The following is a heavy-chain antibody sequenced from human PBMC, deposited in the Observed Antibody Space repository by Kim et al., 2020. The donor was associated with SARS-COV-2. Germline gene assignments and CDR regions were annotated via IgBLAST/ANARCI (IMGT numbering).Heavy chain of an antibody. CDR3: ARGRHYYDSSD. J-gene: IGHJ4*02. V-gene: IGHV3-74*01. CDR2: T. Sequence: TTYADSVKGRFTISRDNARNTLYLQMNSLRADDTAVYFCARGRHYYDSSDWGQGTLVTVSS. D-gene: IGHD3-22*01.